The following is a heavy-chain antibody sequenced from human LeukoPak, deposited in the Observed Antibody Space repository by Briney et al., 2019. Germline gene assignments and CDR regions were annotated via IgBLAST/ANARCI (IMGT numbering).Heavy chain of an antibody. Sequence: GGTLRLSCAASGFSFTTSGMSWVCQAPGKGLEWVSLIYSGRSTYYADSVKGRFIISRDNSKNTLYLQMNSLRAEDTAVYYCARYSGTFSNSYFDCWGQGTLVTVSS. V-gene: IGHV3-66*01. CDR3: ARYSGTFSNSYFDC. CDR2: IYSGRST. J-gene: IGHJ4*02. CDR1: GFSFTTSG. D-gene: IGHD1-26*01.